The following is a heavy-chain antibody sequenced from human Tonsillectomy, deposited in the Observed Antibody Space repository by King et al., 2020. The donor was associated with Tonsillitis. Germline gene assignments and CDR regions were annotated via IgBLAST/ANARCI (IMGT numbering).Heavy chain of an antibody. CDR2: ISAYNDNT. D-gene: IGHD4-23*01. Sequence: QLVQSGAEVKKPGASVKVSCEASGYSFTSYGISWVRQAPGQGLEWMGWISAYNDNTRYTQKFQGRVTMTTDTSKSTAYMELRSLRSDDTAVYYCARDAFDWYYGGPQIDYWGQGTLVTVSS. CDR1: GYSFTSYG. CDR3: ARDAFDWYYGGPQIDY. V-gene: IGHV1-18*01. J-gene: IGHJ4*02.